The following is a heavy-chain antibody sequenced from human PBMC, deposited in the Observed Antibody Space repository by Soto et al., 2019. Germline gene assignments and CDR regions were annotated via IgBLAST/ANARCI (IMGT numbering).Heavy chain of an antibody. D-gene: IGHD6-13*01. Sequence: GGSLRLSCAASGFTFSSYGMHWVRQAPGKGLEWVAVISYDGSNKYYADSVKGRFTISRDNSKNTLYLQMNSLRAEDTAVYYCAKDGQQQLVPPWAFDIWGQGTMVTVSS. CDR3: AKDGQQQLVPPWAFDI. CDR1: GFTFSSYG. CDR2: ISYDGSNK. V-gene: IGHV3-30*18. J-gene: IGHJ3*02.